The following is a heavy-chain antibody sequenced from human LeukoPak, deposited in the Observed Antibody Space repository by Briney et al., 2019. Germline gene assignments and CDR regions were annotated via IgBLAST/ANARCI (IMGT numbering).Heavy chain of an antibody. V-gene: IGHV1-69*13. CDR2: IIPIFGTA. D-gene: IGHD5-18*01. CDR1: GYIFTNYA. Sequence: SVKVSCKASGYIFTNYAISWVRQAPGQGLEWMGGIIPIFGTANYAQKFQGRVTITADESTSTAYMELSSLRSEDTAVYYCARDRLFVGFRRGYSYGPFDIWGQGTMVTVSS. CDR3: ARDRLFVGFRRGYSYGPFDI. J-gene: IGHJ3*02.